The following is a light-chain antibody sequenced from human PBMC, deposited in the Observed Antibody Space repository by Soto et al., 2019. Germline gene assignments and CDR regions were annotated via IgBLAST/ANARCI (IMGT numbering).Light chain of an antibody. Sequence: EIVLTQSPATLSLSPGERATLSCRASQSVSSYLAWYQQKPGQAPRLLIHGATKRATGIPARFSGSGSGTDFTLTISSLESEDFAVYYCQQRTNWPTITFGQGTRLEIK. CDR2: GAT. J-gene: IGKJ5*01. V-gene: IGKV3-11*01. CDR3: QQRTNWPTIT. CDR1: QSVSSY.